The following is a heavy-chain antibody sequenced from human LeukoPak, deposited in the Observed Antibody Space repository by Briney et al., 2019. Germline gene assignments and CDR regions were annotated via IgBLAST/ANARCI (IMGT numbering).Heavy chain of an antibody. Sequence: SETLSLTCTVSGGSISSRGYYWSWIRQHPGKALEWIGFIYYSGSTYYNPSLKSRATISIDTSKNQFSLKLSSVTAADTAVYYCARGTGGAAAADFDPWGQGTLVTVSS. J-gene: IGHJ5*02. CDR2: IYYSGST. D-gene: IGHD6-13*01. CDR1: GGSISSRGYY. V-gene: IGHV4-31*03. CDR3: ARGTGGAAAADFDP.